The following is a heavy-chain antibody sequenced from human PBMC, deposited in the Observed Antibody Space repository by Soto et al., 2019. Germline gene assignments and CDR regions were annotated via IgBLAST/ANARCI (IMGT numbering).Heavy chain of an antibody. CDR3: ATDHFYGDYPTPHSEYFQH. CDR2: ISGSGGST. Sequence: GGSLRLSCAASGFTFSSYAMSWVRQAPGKGLEWVSAISGSGGSTYYADSVKGRFTISRDNSKNTLYLQMNSLRAEDTAVYYCATDHFYGDYPTPHSEYFQHWGQGTLVTVSS. D-gene: IGHD4-17*01. CDR1: GFTFSSYA. V-gene: IGHV3-23*01. J-gene: IGHJ1*01.